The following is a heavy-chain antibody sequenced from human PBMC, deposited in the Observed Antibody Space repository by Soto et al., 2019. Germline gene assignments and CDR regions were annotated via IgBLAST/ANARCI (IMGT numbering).Heavy chain of an antibody. D-gene: IGHD5-12*01. CDR3: ASQEYSGYDPLNDY. J-gene: IGHJ4*02. CDR2: IIAILGIA. V-gene: IGHV1-69*02. CDR1: GCTFTSYT. Sequence: GASVKVSCKASGCTFTSYTINCVRQAPGQGLEWMGRIIAILGIANYAQKFQGRVTITADKSTSTAYMELSSLRSEDTAVYYCASQEYSGYDPLNDYWGQGTLVTVSS.